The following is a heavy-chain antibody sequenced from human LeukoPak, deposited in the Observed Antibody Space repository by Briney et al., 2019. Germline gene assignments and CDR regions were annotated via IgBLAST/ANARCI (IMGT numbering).Heavy chain of an antibody. CDR3: ARYASGSYYWFDP. J-gene: IGHJ5*02. CDR1: GGSISSGDYY. Sequence: SQTLSLTCTVSGGSISSGDYYWSWIRQPPGKGLEWIGYIYYSGSTYYNPSLKSRVTISVDTSKNQFSLKLTSVTTADTALYYCARYASGSYYWFDPWGQGTLVTVSS. CDR2: IYYSGST. V-gene: IGHV4-30-4*01. D-gene: IGHD3-10*01.